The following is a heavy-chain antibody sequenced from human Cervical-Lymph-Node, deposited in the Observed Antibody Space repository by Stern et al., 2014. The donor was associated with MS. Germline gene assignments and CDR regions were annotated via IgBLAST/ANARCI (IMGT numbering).Heavy chain of an antibody. Sequence: VQLEESGPGLVKPSETLSLTCTVSGGSISSSSYYWGWIRQPPGKGLEWIGSIYYSGSTYYNPSLKRRVTIHRDTSKTQFSLTVSSVTAADTAVYYCASDRRNDYGDYFVYWGQGTLVTVSS. J-gene: IGHJ4*02. CDR2: IYYSGST. D-gene: IGHD4-17*01. V-gene: IGHV4-39*01. CDR1: GGSISSSSYY. CDR3: ASDRRNDYGDYFVY.